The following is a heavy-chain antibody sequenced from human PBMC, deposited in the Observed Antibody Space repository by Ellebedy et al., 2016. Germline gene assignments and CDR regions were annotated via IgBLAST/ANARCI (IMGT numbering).Heavy chain of an antibody. J-gene: IGHJ3*02. CDR1: GFTVSSNY. V-gene: IGHV3-66*01. CDR3: AREGRIYDAFDI. D-gene: IGHD2/OR15-2a*01. CDR2: IYSGGST. Sequence: GGSLRLSCAASGFTVSSNYVSWVRQAPGKGLEWVSVIYSGGSTYYADSVKGRFTISRDNSKNTLYLQMNSLRAEDTAVYYCAREGRIYDAFDIWGQGTMVTVSS.